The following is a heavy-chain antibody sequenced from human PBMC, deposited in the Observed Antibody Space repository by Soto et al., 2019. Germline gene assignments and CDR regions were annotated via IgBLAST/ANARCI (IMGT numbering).Heavy chain of an antibody. Sequence: SQAVSRTGVSCGGSVTGNRGGWNWIRQSPSRGLEWLGRTYYRSKWYYDYAGSVKGRMTINPDTSRNQFSLQLNSVSPEDTAVYYCASGMLVRGASYVDVSAQGTTVTVPS. CDR3: ASGMLVRGASYVDV. J-gene: IGHJ6*02. V-gene: IGHV6-1*01. CDR1: GGSVTGNRGG. CDR2: TYYRSKWYY. D-gene: IGHD3-10*01.